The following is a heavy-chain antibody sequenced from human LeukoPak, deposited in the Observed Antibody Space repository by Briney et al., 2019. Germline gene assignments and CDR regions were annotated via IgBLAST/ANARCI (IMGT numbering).Heavy chain of an antibody. Sequence: TSETLSLTCAVYGGSFSGYYWSWIRQPPGKGLEWIGEINHSGSTNYNPSLKSRVTISVDTSKNQFSPKLSSVTAADTAVYYCARGLPFRGSWYYYNTNWFDPWGQGTLVTVSS. CDR1: GGSFSGYY. J-gene: IGHJ5*02. CDR2: INHSGST. V-gene: IGHV4-34*01. CDR3: ARGLPFRGSWYYYNTNWFDP. D-gene: IGHD6-13*01.